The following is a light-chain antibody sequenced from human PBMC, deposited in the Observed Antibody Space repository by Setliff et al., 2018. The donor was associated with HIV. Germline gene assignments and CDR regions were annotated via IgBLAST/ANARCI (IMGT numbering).Light chain of an antibody. CDR1: SSDVGGYNY. CDR2: EVS. CDR3: CSYAGSSALYV. V-gene: IGLV2-8*01. J-gene: IGLJ1*01. Sequence: QSVLAQSPSASGSPGQSVTISCTGTSSDVGGYNYVSWHQQHPGKAPKVIIYEVSKRPSGVPDRFSGSKSGNTASLTASGLQAEDGADYYCCSYAGSSALYVFGTGTKVTVL.